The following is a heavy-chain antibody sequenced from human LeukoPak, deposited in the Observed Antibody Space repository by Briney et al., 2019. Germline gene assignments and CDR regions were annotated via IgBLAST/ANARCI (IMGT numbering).Heavy chain of an antibody. J-gene: IGHJ1*01. CDR3: AKGRRGSSYVHYFDT. CDR2: ISFHGANE. V-gene: IGHV3-30*18. CDR1: GFNFSACG. Sequence: GKSLRLSCTASGFNFSACGMHWVRQAPGKGLDWVAVISFHGANEYYADSVKGRFTISRDNSNNTLYLQMNSVRAEDTAVYYCAKGRRGSSYVHYFDTWGQGTLVIVSS. D-gene: IGHD3-22*01.